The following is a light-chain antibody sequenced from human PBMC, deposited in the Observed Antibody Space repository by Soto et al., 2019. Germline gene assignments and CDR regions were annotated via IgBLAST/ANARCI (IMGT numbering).Light chain of an antibody. J-gene: IGKJ5*01. CDR1: QSVGSIY. V-gene: IGKV3-20*01. CDR2: GAS. CDR3: QQHGSSPIT. Sequence: DIVLTQSPGTLSLSPGERATLSCRASQSVGSIYLAWYQQKPGQAPRLLIHGASSRATGIPGRFSGSGSGTDFTLTISRLEPEDFAVYYCQQHGSSPITFGQGTRLEIK.